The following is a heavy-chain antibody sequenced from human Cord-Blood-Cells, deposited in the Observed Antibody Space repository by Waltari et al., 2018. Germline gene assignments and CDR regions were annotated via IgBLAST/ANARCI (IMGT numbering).Heavy chain of an antibody. Sequence: QVQLVESGGGVVRTGRSLSLSCAASRFTFSRYVIAWGSQAPGRWLEWVAVIWDNGSNKYYADSVKGRFTISSDNSKNTLYLQMNSLRAEDTAVYYCARGDVLRYFDWLLHPDYWGQGTLVTVSS. D-gene: IGHD3-9*01. CDR2: IWDNGSNK. V-gene: IGHV3-33*01. J-gene: IGHJ4*02. CDR1: RFTFSRYV. CDR3: ARGDVLRYFDWLLHPDY.